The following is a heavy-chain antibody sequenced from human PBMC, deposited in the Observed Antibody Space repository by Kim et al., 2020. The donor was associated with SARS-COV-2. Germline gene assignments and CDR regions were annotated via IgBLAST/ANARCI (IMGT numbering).Heavy chain of an antibody. V-gene: IGHV3-30*18. CDR3: AKEGGVIDYSATDS. Sequence: GGSLRLSCAASGFTFSNYVMHWVRQAPGKGLESVALISGNGRNKYYADSVKGRFTISRDNSENTLYLQMNSLRAEDTAVFYCAKEGGVIDYSATDSWGQGTLVTVSS. J-gene: IGHJ4*02. CDR2: ISGNGRNK. D-gene: IGHD3-10*01. CDR1: GFTFSNYV.